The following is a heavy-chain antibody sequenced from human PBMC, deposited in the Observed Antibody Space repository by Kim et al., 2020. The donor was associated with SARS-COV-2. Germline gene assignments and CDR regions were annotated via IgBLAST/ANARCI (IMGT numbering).Heavy chain of an antibody. CDR3: ARAVPLWGPDFWSGHPFYYNFYGMDV. Sequence: SETLSLTCAVYGGSFSGYYWSWIRQPPGKGLEWIGEINHSGSTNYNPSLKSGVTISVDTSKNQFSLKLSSVTAADTAVYYCARAVPLWGPDFWSGHPFYYNFYGMDVRVRGSTVTVSS. D-gene: IGHD3-3*01. CDR2: INHSGST. V-gene: IGHV4-34*01. CDR1: GGSFSGYY. J-gene: IGHJ6*01.